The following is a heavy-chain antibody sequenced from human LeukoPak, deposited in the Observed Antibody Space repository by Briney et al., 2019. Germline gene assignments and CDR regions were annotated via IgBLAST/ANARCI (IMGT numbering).Heavy chain of an antibody. Sequence: KASETLSLTCAVSGYSISSGYYWGWIRQPPGKGLEWIGSIYHSGSTYYNPSLKSRVTISVDTSKNHLSLKLSSVTAADTAVYYCARYGCSSTSCFYYYYYYMDVWGKGTTVTVSS. J-gene: IGHJ6*03. CDR2: IYHSGST. D-gene: IGHD2-2*01. V-gene: IGHV4-38-2*01. CDR3: ARYGCSSTSCFYYYYYYMDV. CDR1: GYSISSGYY.